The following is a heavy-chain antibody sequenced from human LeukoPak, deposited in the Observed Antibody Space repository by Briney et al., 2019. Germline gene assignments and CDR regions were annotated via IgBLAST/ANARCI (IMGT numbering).Heavy chain of an antibody. CDR2: TYYRSRWYN. CDR3: ARGAGVLTPSGFDY. V-gene: IGHV6-1*01. CDR1: GDSVSSNSVA. D-gene: IGHD3-10*01. Sequence: SQTLSLTCAISGDSVSSNSVAWNWIRQSPSRGLEWLGRTYYRSRWYNDYAVSVKSRTTINPDTSKNQFSLQLNSVTPEDTAVYYCARGAGVLTPSGFDYWGQGTLVTVSS. J-gene: IGHJ4*02.